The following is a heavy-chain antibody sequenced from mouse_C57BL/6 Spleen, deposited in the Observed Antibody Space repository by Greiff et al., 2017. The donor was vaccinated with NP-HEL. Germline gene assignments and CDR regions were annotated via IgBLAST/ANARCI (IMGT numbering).Heavy chain of an antibody. Sequence: EVKLVESGAELVRPGASVKLSCTASGFNIKDDYMHWVKQRPEQGLEWIGWIDPENGDTEYASKFQGKATITADTSSNTAYLQLSSLTSEDTAVYYCTTHYGNDYAMDYWGQGTSVTVSS. CDR2: IDPENGDT. CDR3: TTHYGNDYAMDY. D-gene: IGHD2-1*01. CDR1: GFNIKDDY. V-gene: IGHV14-4*01. J-gene: IGHJ4*01.